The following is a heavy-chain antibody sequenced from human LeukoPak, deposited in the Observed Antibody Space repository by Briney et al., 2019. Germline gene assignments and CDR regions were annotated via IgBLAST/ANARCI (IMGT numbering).Heavy chain of an antibody. V-gene: IGHV4-39*01. J-gene: IGHJ4*02. Sequence: GSLRLSCAASGFTFSNYWMSWVRQAPGKGLEWIGSIYYSGSTYYNPSLKSRVTISVDTSKNQFSLKLSSVTAADTAVYYCARHAYCSSTSCYIDYWGQGTLVTVSS. CDR1: GFTFSNYW. D-gene: IGHD2-2*02. CDR2: IYYSGST. CDR3: ARHAYCSSTSCYIDY.